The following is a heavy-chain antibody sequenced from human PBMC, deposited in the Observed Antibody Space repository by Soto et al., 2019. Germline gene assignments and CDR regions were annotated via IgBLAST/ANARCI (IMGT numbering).Heavy chain of an antibody. CDR3: ATSYCSSSSCFYYFDY. CDR1: GFTFSNAW. CDR2: IKSETDDGTTT. J-gene: IGHJ4*02. V-gene: IGHV3-15*01. D-gene: IGHD2-2*01. Sequence: EVQLVESGGGLVKPGGSLRLSCAAAGFTFSNAWMNWVRQAPGKGLEWVGRIKSETDDGTTTDYAAPVKGRFTISRSESKKTLYLQMNSLKTEDTAVYYCATSYCSSSSCFYYFDYWGQGTLVSVSS.